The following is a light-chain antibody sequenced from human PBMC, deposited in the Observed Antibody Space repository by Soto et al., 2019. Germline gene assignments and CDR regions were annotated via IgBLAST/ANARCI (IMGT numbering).Light chain of an antibody. CDR1: QSISSY. CDR2: AAS. CDR3: LQNNRYPWT. J-gene: IGKJ1*01. V-gene: IGKV1-39*01. Sequence: DIQMTQSPSSLSASVGDRVTIPCRASQSISSYLNWYQQKPGKAPKLLIYAASSLQSGVPSRFSGSGSGTDFTLTISSLQPEDFATYYCLQNNRYPWTFGQGTKVDIK.